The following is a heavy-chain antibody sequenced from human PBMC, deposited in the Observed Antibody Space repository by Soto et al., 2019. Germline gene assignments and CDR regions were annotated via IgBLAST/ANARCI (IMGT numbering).Heavy chain of an antibody. D-gene: IGHD2-8*02. Sequence: EVHLWESGGDLVQPGGSLRVSCVGSGYTFSSRAMSWVRQAPGKGLEWVSGIDGGGTTDYADSVEGRFTISSDNSQATVYLQMNSPRAEETAVYYCATLLVFSSGSSRHSHVADYWGQGALGTV. CDR2: IDGGGTT. J-gene: IGHJ4*02. V-gene: IGHV3-23*01. CDR3: ATLLVFSSGSSRHSHVADY. CDR1: GYTFSSRA.